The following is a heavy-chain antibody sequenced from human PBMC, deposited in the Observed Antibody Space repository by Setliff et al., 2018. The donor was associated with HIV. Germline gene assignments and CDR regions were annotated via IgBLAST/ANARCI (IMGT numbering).Heavy chain of an antibody. J-gene: IGHJ5*02. CDR1: GGTFSNYG. Sequence: EASVKVSCKASGGTFSNYGMSWVRQAPGQGLEWMGGIIPISGTANYAQKFQGRVTITTDESTSTADMELSGLRSEDTAVYYCARDFGGYCSSMSCPGLFDPWGQGTLVTVSS. D-gene: IGHD2-2*01. CDR3: ARDFGGYCSSMSCPGLFDP. V-gene: IGHV1-69*05. CDR2: IIPISGTA.